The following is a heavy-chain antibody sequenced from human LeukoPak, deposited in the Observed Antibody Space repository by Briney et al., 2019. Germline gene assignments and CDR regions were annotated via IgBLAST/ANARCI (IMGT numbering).Heavy chain of an antibody. Sequence: GGSLRLSCTASGFTFGDYAMSWFRQAPGKGLEWVGFIRSKAYGGTTEYAASVKGRFTISRDDSKSIAYLQMNSLKTEDTAVYYCTRDSHSGYDYGAFDIWGQGTMVTVSS. CDR3: TRDSHSGYDYGAFDI. CDR2: IRSKAYGGTT. D-gene: IGHD5-12*01. J-gene: IGHJ3*02. V-gene: IGHV3-49*03. CDR1: GFTFGDYA.